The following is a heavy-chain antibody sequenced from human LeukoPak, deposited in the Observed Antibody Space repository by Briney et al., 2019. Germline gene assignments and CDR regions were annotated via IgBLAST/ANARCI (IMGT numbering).Heavy chain of an antibody. Sequence: GGSLRLSCAASGFTFSSYAMSWVRQAPGKGLEWVSAISGSGGSTYYADSVKGRFTISRDNAKNSLYLQMNSLRDEDTAVYYCARMYSSSWYVRLDYWGQGTLVTVSS. CDR3: ARMYSSSWYVRLDY. CDR2: ISGSGGST. J-gene: IGHJ4*02. D-gene: IGHD6-13*01. CDR1: GFTFSSYA. V-gene: IGHV3-23*01.